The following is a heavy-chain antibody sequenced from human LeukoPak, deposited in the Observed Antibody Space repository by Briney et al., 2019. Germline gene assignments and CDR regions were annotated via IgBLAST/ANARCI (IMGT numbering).Heavy chain of an antibody. V-gene: IGHV1-2*02. CDR3: AKGGSSSTIYYYYGMDV. J-gene: IGHJ6*02. CDR2: INPNSGDT. D-gene: IGHD2-2*01. CDR1: GYTFTGYY. Sequence: ASVKVSCKASGYTFTGYYMHWVRQAPGQGLEWMGWINPNSGDTNYAQNFQGRVTMTRDTSISTAYMELSRLTSDDTAVYYCAKGGSSSTIYYYYGMDVWGQGTTVTVSS.